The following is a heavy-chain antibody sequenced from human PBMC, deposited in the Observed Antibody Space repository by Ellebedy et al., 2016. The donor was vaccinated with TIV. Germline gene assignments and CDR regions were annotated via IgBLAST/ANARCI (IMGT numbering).Heavy chain of an antibody. J-gene: IGHJ5*02. CDR2: ISGGGDTT. D-gene: IGHD2-15*01. V-gene: IGHV3-66*01. CDR3: ATRFGSCWYEA. Sequence: GGSLRLSCAASGFTVSSNFLSWVRQAPGKGLEWVSVISGGGDTTYYSDSVRGRFTISRDNSKNTVYLQMNSLRVEDTAVYYCATRFGSCWYEAWGQGTLVAVSS. CDR1: GFTVSSNF.